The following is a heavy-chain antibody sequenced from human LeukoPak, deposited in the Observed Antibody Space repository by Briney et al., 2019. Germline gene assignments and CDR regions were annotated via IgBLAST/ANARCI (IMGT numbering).Heavy chain of an antibody. CDR3: ARGGRPDY. CDR2: IKEDGREK. J-gene: IGHJ4*02. D-gene: IGHD3-10*01. V-gene: IGHV3-7*01. CDR1: GFTFSSSW. Sequence: PGGPLRLSCATSGFTFSSSWMSWVRQAPGKGLECVANIKEDGREKYYVDSVKGRFTISRDNAKNSLYLQMSSLRAEDTAVYYCARGGRPDYWGRGTLVTVSS.